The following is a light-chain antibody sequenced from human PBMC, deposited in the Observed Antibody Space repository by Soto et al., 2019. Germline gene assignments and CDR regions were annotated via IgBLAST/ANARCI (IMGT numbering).Light chain of an antibody. J-gene: IGKJ1*01. Sequence: EIVMTQSPATLSVSPGERATLSCRASQGVSINLAWYQQKPGQAPRLLIYGASTSATGIPARFSGSGSGTDFTLTISSLQSEDFAGYYCQHYNNWPRTFGQGTKVQSK. V-gene: IGKV3-15*01. CDR3: QHYNNWPRT. CDR2: GAS. CDR1: QGVSIN.